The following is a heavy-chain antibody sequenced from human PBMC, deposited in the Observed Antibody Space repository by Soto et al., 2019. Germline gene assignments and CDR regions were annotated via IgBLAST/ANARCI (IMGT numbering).Heavy chain of an antibody. Sequence: GGSLRLSCGGSGFTFSSYWMSWVRQAPGKGLEWVANIKQDGSEKYYVDSVKGRFTISRDNAKNSLYLQMNSLRAEDTAVYYCARDRIPIAAAGPDYWGQGTLVTVSS. CDR3: ARDRIPIAAAGPDY. D-gene: IGHD6-13*01. J-gene: IGHJ4*02. CDR2: IKQDGSEK. CDR1: GFTFSSYW. V-gene: IGHV3-7*01.